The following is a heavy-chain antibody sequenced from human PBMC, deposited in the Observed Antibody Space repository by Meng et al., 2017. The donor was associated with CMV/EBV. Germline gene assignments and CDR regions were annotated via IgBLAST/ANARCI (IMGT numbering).Heavy chain of an antibody. CDR1: GYPFTAYY. CDR2: SNPDSGAT. Sequence: ASVKVSCKASGYPFTAYYMHWVRQAPGQGLEWMGWSNPDSGATNFARNLQGRVTMTRDTSISTAYMELSGLTFDDTAVYYCARGQYYYDSSGYFYWGQGTLVTVSS. CDR3: ARGQYYYDSSGYFY. V-gene: IGHV1-2*02. D-gene: IGHD3-22*01. J-gene: IGHJ4*02.